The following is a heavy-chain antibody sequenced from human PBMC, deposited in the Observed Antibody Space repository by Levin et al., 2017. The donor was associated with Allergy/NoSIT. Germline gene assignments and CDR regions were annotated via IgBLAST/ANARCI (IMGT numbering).Heavy chain of an antibody. J-gene: IGHJ4*02. CDR3: ARGLRGYTFFDL. D-gene: IGHD5-18*01. Sequence: SETLSLTRTVSGGFISTFYWTWIRQPPGKGLEWIGWIFYTGNTNYNPSLKSRVTISLDTSNKQISLKMTSVSAADTAVYFCARGLRGYTFFDLWGQGALVTVSS. CDR1: GGFISTFY. CDR2: IFYTGNT. V-gene: IGHV4-59*01.